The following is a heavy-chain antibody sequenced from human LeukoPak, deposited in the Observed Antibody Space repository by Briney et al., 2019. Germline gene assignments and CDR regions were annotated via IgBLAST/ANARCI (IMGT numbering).Heavy chain of an antibody. Sequence: ASVKVSCKASGGTFSSYAISWVRQAPGQGLEWMGRIIPILGIANYAQKFQGRVAITADESTSTAYMELSSLRSEDTAVYYCARDARMVYCSSPRRGGSCPIAYWGQGTLVTVSS. CDR1: GGTFSSYA. D-gene: IGHD2-15*01. V-gene: IGHV1-69*04. CDR2: IIPILGIA. CDR3: ARDARMVYCSSPRRGGSCPIAY. J-gene: IGHJ4*02.